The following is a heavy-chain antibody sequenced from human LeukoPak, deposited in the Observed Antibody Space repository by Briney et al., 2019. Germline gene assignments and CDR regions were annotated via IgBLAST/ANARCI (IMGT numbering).Heavy chain of an antibody. CDR1: GYSISSGYY. D-gene: IGHD6-13*01. CDR3: ARLRRSRIAELDY. CDR2: IYHSGST. V-gene: IGHV4-38-2*02. J-gene: IGHJ4*02. Sequence: SETLSLTCTVSGYSISSGYYWGWIRQPPGKGLEWIGSIYHSGSTKYNPSLKSRVTISVDTSKNQFSLKLSSVTAADTAVYYCARLRRSRIAELDYWGQGTLVTVSS.